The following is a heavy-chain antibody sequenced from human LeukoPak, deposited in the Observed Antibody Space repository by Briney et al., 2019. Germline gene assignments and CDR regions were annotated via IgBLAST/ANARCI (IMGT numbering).Heavy chain of an antibody. Sequence: GGSLRLSCAASGFTFSKAWMSWVRRAPGKGLEWVGRIKSKTDGGTTDYAAPVKGRFTISRDDSRNTLYLQLNSLRTEDTAVYYCASPPYVDPYWGQGTLVTVSS. V-gene: IGHV3-15*01. J-gene: IGHJ4*02. CDR3: ASPPYVDPY. CDR1: GFTFSKAW. CDR2: IKSKTDGGTT. D-gene: IGHD3-16*01.